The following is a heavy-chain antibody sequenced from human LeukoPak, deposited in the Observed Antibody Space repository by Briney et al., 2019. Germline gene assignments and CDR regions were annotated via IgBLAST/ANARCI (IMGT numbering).Heavy chain of an antibody. J-gene: IGHJ6*03. CDR1: GGSISSYY. V-gene: IGHV4-59*01. D-gene: IGHD3-9*01. CDR3: ARFRRNYDILTGYYTSYYMDF. Sequence: SETLSLTCTVSGGSISSYYWSWIRQPPGKGLEWIGYIYDSGSTNYNPSLKSRVTISVDTSKNQFSLKLSSVTAAGTAVYYCARFRRNYDILTGYYTSYYMDFWGKGTTVTVSS. CDR2: IYDSGST.